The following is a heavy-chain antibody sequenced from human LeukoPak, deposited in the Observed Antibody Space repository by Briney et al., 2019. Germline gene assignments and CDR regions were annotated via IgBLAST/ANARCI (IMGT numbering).Heavy chain of an antibody. CDR1: GFTFSSYG. Sequence: GGSLRLSCAASGFTFSSYGMNWVRQAPGKGLEWVAFIRYDGSNKYYADSVKGRFTISRDNSKNTLYLQMNSLRTEDTAMYYCASARAKYYYYGMDVWGQGTTVTVSS. CDR2: IRYDGSNK. J-gene: IGHJ6*02. V-gene: IGHV3-30*02. CDR3: ASARAKYYYYGMDV.